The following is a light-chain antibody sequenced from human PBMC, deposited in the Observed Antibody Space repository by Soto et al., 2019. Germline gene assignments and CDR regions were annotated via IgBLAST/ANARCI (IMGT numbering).Light chain of an antibody. V-gene: IGKV3-20*01. J-gene: IGKJ1*01. Sequence: IVLTQSPGTLSLSPVERATLSCRASQSVSSYLAWYKQKPGQAPRLLIYGASNRATGIPDRLSGSGSGTDFTLTISRMEPEDFAVYYCQQYGSSGTFGHGTKVDIK. CDR2: GAS. CDR1: QSVSSY. CDR3: QQYGSSGT.